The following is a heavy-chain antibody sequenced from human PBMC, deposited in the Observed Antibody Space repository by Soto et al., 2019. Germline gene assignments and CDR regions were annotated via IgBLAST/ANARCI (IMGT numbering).Heavy chain of an antibody. Sequence: LRLSCAASGFTFSSYSMNWVRQAPGKGLEWVSSISSSSSYIYYADSVKGRFTISRDNAKNSLYLQMNSLRAEDTAVYYCARWYYDILTGYRDAFDIWGQGTMVTVSS. V-gene: IGHV3-21*01. D-gene: IGHD3-9*01. CDR3: ARWYYDILTGYRDAFDI. J-gene: IGHJ3*02. CDR2: ISSSSSYI. CDR1: GFTFSSYS.